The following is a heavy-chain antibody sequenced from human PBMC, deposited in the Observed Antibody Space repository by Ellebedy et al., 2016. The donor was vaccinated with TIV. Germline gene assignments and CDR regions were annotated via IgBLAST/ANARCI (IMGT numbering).Heavy chain of an antibody. CDR2: IKSKTDGGTT. V-gene: IGHV3-15*01. J-gene: IGHJ4*02. CDR3: TTDLHYYDSSGYYYVGDY. D-gene: IGHD3-22*01. CDR1: GFTFSNAW. Sequence: GGSLRLXCAASGFTFSNAWMSWVRQAQGKGLEWVGSIKSKTDGGTTDYAAPVKGRFTISRDDSKNTLYLQMNSLKTEDTAVYYCTTDLHYYDSSGYYYVGDYWGQGTLVTVSS.